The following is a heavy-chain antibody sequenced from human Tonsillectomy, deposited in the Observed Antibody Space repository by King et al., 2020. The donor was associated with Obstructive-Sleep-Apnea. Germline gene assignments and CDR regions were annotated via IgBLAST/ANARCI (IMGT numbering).Heavy chain of an antibody. CDR2: IYYSGST. J-gene: IGHJ6*02. V-gene: IGHV4-39*07. CDR1: GGSISSHSYY. CDR3: AGAKCDDTWGYNWYYYYNMDV. Sequence: QLQESGPALVKPSETLSLTCTVSGGSISSHSYYWGWVRQPPGKGLEWIGNIYYSGSTYYNPSLRSRVTISMDTSKNQFSLNLSSVTAADTAVYYCAGAKCDDTWGYNWYYYYNMDVWGQGTTVTVSS. D-gene: IGHD5-24*01.